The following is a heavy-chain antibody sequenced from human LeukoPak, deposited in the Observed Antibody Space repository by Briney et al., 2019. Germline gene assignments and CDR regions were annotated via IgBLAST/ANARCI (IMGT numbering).Heavy chain of an antibody. Sequence: SSETLSLTCTVSGGSISSYYWSWIRQPPGKGLEWIGYIYYSGSTNYNPSLKSRVTISVDTSKNQFSLKLSSVTAADTAAYYCARGGDYLFAYFDYWGQGTLVTVSS. CDR3: ARGGDYLFAYFDY. V-gene: IGHV4-59*01. CDR2: IYYSGST. CDR1: GGSISSYY. D-gene: IGHD4-17*01. J-gene: IGHJ4*02.